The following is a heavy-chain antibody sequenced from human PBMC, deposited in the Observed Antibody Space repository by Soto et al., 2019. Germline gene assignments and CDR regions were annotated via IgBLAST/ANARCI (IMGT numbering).Heavy chain of an antibody. D-gene: IGHD3-10*01. J-gene: IGHJ5*02. V-gene: IGHV6-1*01. CDR3: AREGYYGSGSYFRENWFDP. CDR2: TYYRSKWYN. CDR1: GDSVSSNSAA. Sequence: SQTLSLTCAISGDSVSSNSAAWNWIRQSPSRGLEWLGRTYYRSKWYNDYAVSVKSRITINPDTSKNQFSLQLNSVTPEDTAVYYCAREGYYGSGSYFRENWFDPWGQGTLVTVSS.